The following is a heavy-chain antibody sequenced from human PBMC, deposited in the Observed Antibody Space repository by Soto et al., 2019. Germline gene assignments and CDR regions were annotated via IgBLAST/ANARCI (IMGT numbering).Heavy chain of an antibody. CDR2: IYWNDDK. Sequence: AGPTLVNPTQTLTLTCTFSGFSLSTSGVGVGWIRQPPGKALEWLALIYWNDDKRYSPSLKSMLTITKDTSKNQVVLTMTNMDPVDTATYYCAHLPIWYDSSGYGQFDYWGQGTLVTVSS. CDR1: GFSLSTSGVG. CDR3: AHLPIWYDSSGYGQFDY. D-gene: IGHD3-22*01. V-gene: IGHV2-5*01. J-gene: IGHJ4*02.